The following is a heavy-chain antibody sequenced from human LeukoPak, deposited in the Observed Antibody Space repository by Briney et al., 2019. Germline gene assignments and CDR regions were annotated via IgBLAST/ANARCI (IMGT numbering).Heavy chain of an antibody. CDR3: AKYSHDSSGSYDY. Sequence: GGSLRLSCAASGFNFTTFGMHWVRQAPGKGLEWVAFIRYDGSKIYYADSVKGRFTISRYNSKNTLYLQMNSLRAEDTAVYYCAKYSHDSSGSYDYWGQGTLVTVSS. V-gene: IGHV3-30*02. CDR1: GFNFTTFG. J-gene: IGHJ4*02. D-gene: IGHD3-22*01. CDR2: IRYDGSKI.